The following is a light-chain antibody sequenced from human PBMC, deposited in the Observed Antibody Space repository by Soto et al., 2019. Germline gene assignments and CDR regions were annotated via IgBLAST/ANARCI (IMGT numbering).Light chain of an antibody. CDR2: DVS. V-gene: IGLV2-11*01. CDR3: CSCAGSYTWV. J-gene: IGLJ3*02. Sequence: QSVLTQPRSVSGSPGQSVTISCTGTSSDVGGYNYVSWYQQHPGIAPKLMIYDVSKRPSGVPDRFSGSKSGNTASLTISGLQAEDEADYYCCSCAGSYTWVFGGGTKVTVL. CDR1: SSDVGGYNY.